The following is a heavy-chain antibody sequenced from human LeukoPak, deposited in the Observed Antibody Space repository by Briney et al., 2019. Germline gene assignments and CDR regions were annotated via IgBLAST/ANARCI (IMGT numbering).Heavy chain of an antibody. Sequence: GGSLRLSCAASGFTLSTYSMNWVRQAPGKGLEWISYINSDAYSNTRRYADTVKGRFTISRDNAKSSLYLQMNSLRDEDTAVYYCARDRSYAFDYWGQGTLVTVSS. D-gene: IGHD3-16*02. CDR3: ARDRSYAFDY. J-gene: IGHJ4*02. CDR1: GFTLSTYS. CDR2: INSDAYSNTR. V-gene: IGHV3-48*02.